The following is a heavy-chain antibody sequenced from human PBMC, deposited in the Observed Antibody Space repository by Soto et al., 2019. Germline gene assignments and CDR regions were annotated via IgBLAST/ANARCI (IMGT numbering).Heavy chain of an antibody. J-gene: IGHJ6*02. V-gene: IGHV3-30-3*01. CDR3: ARDTGPNGYNYYYFGMDV. CDR1: GFTFSNYA. D-gene: IGHD5-18*01. CDR2: ISYDGSDK. Sequence: PGGSLRLSCAASGFTFSNYAMHWVRQAPGKGLEWVAVISYDGSDKYNANSVKGRFTISRDNSKNTLYLQMNSLRAEDTAVYYCARDTGPNGYNYYYFGMDVWGHGTTVT.